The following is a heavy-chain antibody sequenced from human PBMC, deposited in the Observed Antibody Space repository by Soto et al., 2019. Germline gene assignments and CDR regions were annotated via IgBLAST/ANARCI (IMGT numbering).Heavy chain of an antibody. J-gene: IGHJ4*02. Sequence: QITLRESGPTLVKPTQTLTLTCSFSGFSLTARPMGVGWIRQSPGKALEWLGFAYWDDDNRYSPSLRSRLTVTKDTSKSQVVLTVTNMDPGDTATYYCAHRLRGYTWNDGYFDYWGQGTPVTVSS. V-gene: IGHV2-5*02. CDR2: AYWDDDN. CDR3: AHRLRGYTWNDGYFDY. D-gene: IGHD1-20*01. CDR1: GFSLTARPMG.